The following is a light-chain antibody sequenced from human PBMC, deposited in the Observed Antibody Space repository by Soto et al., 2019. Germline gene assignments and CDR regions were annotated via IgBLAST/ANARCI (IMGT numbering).Light chain of an antibody. V-gene: IGKV3-15*01. CDR3: QQYNNWPWT. J-gene: IGKJ1*01. Sequence: EIVMTQPPATLSVSPGARATLSCRASQSVSSNLAGYQQKPGQAPRLHIYGASTRATGIPARFSGSGSGTEFTLTIGSLQSEDCAVDDGQQYNNWPWTFGQRTKVEVK. CDR1: QSVSSN. CDR2: GAS.